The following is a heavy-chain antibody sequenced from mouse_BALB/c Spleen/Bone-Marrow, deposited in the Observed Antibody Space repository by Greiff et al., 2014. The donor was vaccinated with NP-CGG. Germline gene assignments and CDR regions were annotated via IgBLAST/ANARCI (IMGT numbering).Heavy chain of an antibody. CDR2: INPSSGYT. D-gene: IGHD2-1*01. J-gene: IGHJ4*01. V-gene: IGHV1-4*01. Sequence: QVQLKESGAELARPGASVKMSCRASGYTFTTYTMHWVKQRPGQGLGWIGYINPSSGYTYYNQKFKDKATLTADKSSSAAYLQLSSLTSEDSAVYYCARVYGNYDAMDYWGQGTSVTVSS. CDR3: ARVYGNYDAMDY. CDR1: GYTFTTYT.